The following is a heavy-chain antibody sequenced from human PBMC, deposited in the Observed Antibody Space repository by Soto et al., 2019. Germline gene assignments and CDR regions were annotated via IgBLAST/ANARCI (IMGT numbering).Heavy chain of an antibody. CDR1: GFTFSYYY. CDR2: ISSSGSTI. D-gene: IGHD2-15*01. J-gene: IGHJ4*02. CDR3: ARETGLSYSDLDY. V-gene: IGHV3-11*01. Sequence: GGSLILSCAASGFTFSYYYMSWIRQAPGKGLEWVSYISSSGSTIYYADSVKGRFTISRDNAKNSLYLQMNSLRAEDTAVYYCARETGLSYSDLDYWGQGTLVTVSS.